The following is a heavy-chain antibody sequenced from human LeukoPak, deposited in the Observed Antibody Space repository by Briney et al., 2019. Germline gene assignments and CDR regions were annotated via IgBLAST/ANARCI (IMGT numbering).Heavy chain of an antibody. CDR1: GFTFSDYW. V-gene: IGHV3-74*01. D-gene: IGHD6-13*01. J-gene: IGHJ4*02. CDR2: IDGDGSTT. CDR3: AKSGYSSSWSFDY. Sequence: GGSLRLSCAASGFTFSDYWMHWVRQAPGKGLVWVSCIDGDGSTTNYADSVKGRFTISRDNAKNTLYLQMNSLRAEDTAVYYCAKSGYSSSWSFDYWGQGTLVTVSS.